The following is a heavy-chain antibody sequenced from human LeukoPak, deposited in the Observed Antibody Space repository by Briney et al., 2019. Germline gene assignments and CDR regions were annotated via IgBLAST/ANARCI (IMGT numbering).Heavy chain of an antibody. CDR1: GFAFSTYA. D-gene: IGHD6-19*01. J-gene: IGHJ3*02. Sequence: PGXSLRLSCATSGFAFSTYAMSWVRQAPGKGLEWVSTISGGGEGTHYADSVEGRFTISRDNSKNTLYLQMNSLRAEDTAVYYCAKDPSSGWYVNAFDIWGQGTMVTVSS. CDR3: AKDPSSGWYVNAFDI. V-gene: IGHV3-23*01. CDR2: ISGGGEGT.